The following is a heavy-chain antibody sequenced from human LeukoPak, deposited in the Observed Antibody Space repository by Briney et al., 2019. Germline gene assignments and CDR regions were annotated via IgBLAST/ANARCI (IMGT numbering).Heavy chain of an antibody. CDR3: ARLHVRGWFDP. V-gene: IGHV4-34*01. J-gene: IGHJ5*02. CDR2: INHSGST. CDR1: GGSFSGYY. D-gene: IGHD2/OR15-2a*01. Sequence: SETLSLTCAVYGGSFSGYYWSWIRQPPGKGLEWIGEINHSGSTNYNPSLKSRVTISVDTSKNQFSLKLSSVTAADTAVYYCARLHVRGWFDPWGQGTLVTVSS.